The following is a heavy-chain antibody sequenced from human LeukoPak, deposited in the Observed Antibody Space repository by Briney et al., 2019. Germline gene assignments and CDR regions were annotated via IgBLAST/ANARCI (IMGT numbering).Heavy chain of an antibody. J-gene: IGHJ4*02. Sequence: SETLSLTCAVYGGSFSGYYWSWIRQPPGTGLEWIGEINHSGSTNYNPSLKSRVTISVDTSKNQFSLKLSSVTAADTAVYYCARGSMVLLWFGELFRYYFDYWGQGTLVTVSS. CDR3: ARGSMVLLWFGELFRYYFDY. V-gene: IGHV4-34*01. D-gene: IGHD3-10*01. CDR1: GGSFSGYY. CDR2: INHSGST.